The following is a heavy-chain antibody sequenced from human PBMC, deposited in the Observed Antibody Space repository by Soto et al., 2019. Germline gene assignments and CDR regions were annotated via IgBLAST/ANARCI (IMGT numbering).Heavy chain of an antibody. CDR1: GFTFTNYW. CDR2: INSDGSST. D-gene: IGHD2-2*01. Sequence: EVQLVESGGGLVQPGGSLRLSCAVSGFTFTNYWMHWVRQTPGKGLVWVSRINSDGSSTRYADSVKGRFTMSRDTAKHVRYLKMNSLRAEDTAVYYCARDHCTRTVCYPSYLDYWGQGTLVTVSS. V-gene: IGHV3-74*01. J-gene: IGHJ4*02. CDR3: ARDHCTRTVCYPSYLDY.